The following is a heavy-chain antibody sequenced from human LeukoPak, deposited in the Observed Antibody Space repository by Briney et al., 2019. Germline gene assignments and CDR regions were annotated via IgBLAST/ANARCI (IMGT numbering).Heavy chain of an antibody. CDR2: IYHSGST. CDR3: ARDYCTSTTCPNWFDP. V-gene: IGHV4-4*02. Sequence: SGTLSLTCAVSGGSISSSYWWSWIRQPPGKGLEWIGEIYHSGSTNYNLSLKSRVTISVDKSKNQFSLRLNSVTAADTAVYYCARDYCTSTTCPNWFDPWGQGTLVTVSS. CDR1: GGSISSSYW. J-gene: IGHJ5*02. D-gene: IGHD2-2*01.